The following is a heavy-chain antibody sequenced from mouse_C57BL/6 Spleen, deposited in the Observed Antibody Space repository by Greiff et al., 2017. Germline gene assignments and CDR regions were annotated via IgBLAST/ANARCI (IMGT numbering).Heavy chain of an antibody. CDR2: INPNNGGT. J-gene: IGHJ1*03. Sequence: VQLQQSGPELVKPGASVKISCKASGYTFTDYYMNWVKQSHGKSLEWIGDINPNNGGTSYNQKFKGKATLTVDKSSSTAYMELRSLTSEDSAVYYCARTRSYYGNDGYFDVWGTGTTVTVSS. CDR1: GYTFTDYY. CDR3: ARTRSYYGNDGYFDV. V-gene: IGHV1-26*01. D-gene: IGHD2-2*01.